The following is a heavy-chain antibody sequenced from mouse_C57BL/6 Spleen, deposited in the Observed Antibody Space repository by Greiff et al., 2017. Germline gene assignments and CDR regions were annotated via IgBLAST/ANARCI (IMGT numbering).Heavy chain of an antibody. Sequence: EVQLVESGGGLVKPGGSLKLSCAASGFTFSSYAMSWVRQTPEKRLEWVATISDGGSYTYYPDNVKGRFTISRDNAKNNLYLQMNHLKSEDTAMYYCARSLLLRYYFDYWGQGTTLTVSS. CDR3: ARSLLLRYYFDY. CDR1: GFTFSSYA. V-gene: IGHV5-4*01. D-gene: IGHD1-1*01. J-gene: IGHJ2*01. CDR2: ISDGGSYT.